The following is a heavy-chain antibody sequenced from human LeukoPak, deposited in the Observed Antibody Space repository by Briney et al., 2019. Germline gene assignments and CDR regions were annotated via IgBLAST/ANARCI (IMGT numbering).Heavy chain of an antibody. CDR1: GFTVSGDY. CDR2: MYDGGAT. Sequence: PGGSLRLSCAVSGFTVSGDYMSWVRQAPGKGLEWVSVMYDGGATYYADSVKGRFTISRDNSKNTLYLQMNSLRAEDTAVYYCAKLRVYDFWSGYSDYYFDYWGQGTLVTVSS. V-gene: IGHV3-53*01. J-gene: IGHJ4*02. D-gene: IGHD3-3*01. CDR3: AKLRVYDFWSGYSDYYFDY.